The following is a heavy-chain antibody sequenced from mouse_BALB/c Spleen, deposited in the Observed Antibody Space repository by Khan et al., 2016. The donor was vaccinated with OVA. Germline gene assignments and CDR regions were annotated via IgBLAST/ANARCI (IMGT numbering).Heavy chain of an antibody. V-gene: IGHV1-7*01. CDR1: GYTFINYC. Sequence: VQLEESGAELVKPGASVKMSCKASGYTFINYCILWVKQRPGQGLEWIGYINPSTGYTDYNQNFKDKATLTADQSSSTAYMQLSSLTSEDSAVYYCARRDLRWDFDSWGQGTTLTVSS. CDR3: ARRDLRWDFDS. CDR2: INPSTGYT. J-gene: IGHJ2*01. D-gene: IGHD1-1*01.